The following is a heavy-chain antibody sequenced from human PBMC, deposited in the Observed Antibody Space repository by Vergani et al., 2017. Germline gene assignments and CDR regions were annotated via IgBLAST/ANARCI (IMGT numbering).Heavy chain of an antibody. Sequence: QVQLQQWGGGLLKPSETLSLTCVVNGGSFTSYHWTWIRQFQGEGLEWVGDSNHTGRPDYNPSLKSRLTMSVDKSRNQSSLTLNSVTATDTAIYFCARVNTETNGHLYYYYYMDVWGQGTAVTVS. J-gene: IGHJ6*03. V-gene: IGHV4-34*01. CDR3: ARVNTETNGHLYYYYYMDV. D-gene: IGHD4-11*01. CDR1: GGSFTSYH. CDR2: SNHTGRP.